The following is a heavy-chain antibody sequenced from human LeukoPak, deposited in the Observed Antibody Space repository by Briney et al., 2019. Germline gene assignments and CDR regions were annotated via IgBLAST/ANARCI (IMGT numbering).Heavy chain of an antibody. CDR3: ARRSNPPGRIDH. D-gene: IGHD1-14*01. Sequence: GGSLRLSCAASGFTVGYNYMTWVRQAPGKGLKWVAAIYNSGSTYYADSVKGRFTISRDNSKNTMYLQMNSLKGEDTAVYYCARRSNPPGRIDHWGQGILVTVSS. CDR2: IYNSGST. V-gene: IGHV3-66*04. J-gene: IGHJ4*02. CDR1: GFTVGYNY.